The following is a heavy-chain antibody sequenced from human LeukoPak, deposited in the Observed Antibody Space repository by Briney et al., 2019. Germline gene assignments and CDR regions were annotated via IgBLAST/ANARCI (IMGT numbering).Heavy chain of an antibody. Sequence: ASVKVSCKASGYTFTSYYMHWVRQAPGQGLEWMGIINPSGGSTSYAQKFQGRVTMTRDMSTSTVYMELSSLRSEDTAVYYCARAYSSSWYVAEYFQHWGQGTLVTVSS. CDR3: ARAYSSSWYVAEYFQH. CDR2: INPSGGST. V-gene: IGHV1-46*01. CDR1: GYTFTSYY. D-gene: IGHD6-13*01. J-gene: IGHJ1*01.